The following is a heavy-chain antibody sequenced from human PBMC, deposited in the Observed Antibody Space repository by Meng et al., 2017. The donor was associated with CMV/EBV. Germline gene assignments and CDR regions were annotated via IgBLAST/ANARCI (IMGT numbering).Heavy chain of an antibody. V-gene: IGHV1-69*12. D-gene: IGHD2-15*01. CDR2: IIPIFGTA. CDR3: ARNQPSRGWSHEDY. CDR1: GVTFSSYP. J-gene: IGHJ4*02. Sequence: VQLVQAGAEVKKPGSSVKVSCKVSGVTFSSYPISWVRQAPGQGLEWMGGIIPIFGTANYAQKFQGRVTITADESTSTAYMELSSLRSEDTAVYYCARNQPSRGWSHEDYWGQGTLVTVSS.